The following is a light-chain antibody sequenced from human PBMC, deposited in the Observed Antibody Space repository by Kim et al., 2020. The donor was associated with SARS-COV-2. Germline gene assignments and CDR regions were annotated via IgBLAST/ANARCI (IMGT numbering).Light chain of an antibody. CDR3: SSYTSSSTYV. V-gene: IGLV2-14*03. J-gene: IGLJ1*01. CDR2: DVS. Sequence: GQSITLSCTGTSSDVGGYNYVSWYQQHPGKAPQLMIYDVSNRPSGVSNRFSGSKSGNTASLTISGLQAEDEADYYCSSYTSSSTYVFGTGTKVTVL. CDR1: SSDVGGYNY.